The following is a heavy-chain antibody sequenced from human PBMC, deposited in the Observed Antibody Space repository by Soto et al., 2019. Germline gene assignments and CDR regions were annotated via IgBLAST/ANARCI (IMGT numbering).Heavy chain of an antibody. J-gene: IGHJ6*02. Sequence: KPXETLSLTCAVSGGSISSSNWWSCVRQPPGKGLEWIGEIYHSGSTNYNPSLKSRVTISVDKSKNQFSLKLSSVTAADTAVYYCARGDYGDYWGRYYYYGMDVWGQGTTVTVSS. CDR3: ARGDYGDYWGRYYYYGMDV. D-gene: IGHD4-17*01. CDR2: IYHSGST. CDR1: GGSISSSNW. V-gene: IGHV4-4*02.